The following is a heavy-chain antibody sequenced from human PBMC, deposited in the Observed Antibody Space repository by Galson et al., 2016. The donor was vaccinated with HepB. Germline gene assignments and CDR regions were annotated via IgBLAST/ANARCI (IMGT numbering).Heavy chain of an antibody. V-gene: IGHV1-46*01. J-gene: IGHJ6*02. CDR1: GYTFTSYY. Sequence: SVKVSCKASGYTFTSYYMHWVRQAPGQGLEWMGIINPSGGSTSYAQKFQGRVTMTRDTSTSTVYMELISLSSEDTAVYYCARGRFPNYFRYYYYGMDVWGQGTTVTVSS. D-gene: IGHD2/OR15-2a*01. CDR2: INPSGGST. CDR3: ARGRFPNYFRYYYYGMDV.